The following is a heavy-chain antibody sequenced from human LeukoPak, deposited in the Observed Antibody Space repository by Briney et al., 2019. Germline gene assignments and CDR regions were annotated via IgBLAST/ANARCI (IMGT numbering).Heavy chain of an antibody. Sequence: SVKVSCKASGGTFSSYAISGVRPAPGQGLEWMGRIIPILGKANYAQKFQGRVTITADKSTSTAYMERSSLRSEDTAVYYCARDLGGYRQQLVEGYDAFDIWGQGTMVTVSS. CDR3: ARDLGGYRQQLVEGYDAFDI. CDR1: GGTFSSYA. J-gene: IGHJ3*02. D-gene: IGHD6-13*01. CDR2: IIPILGKA. V-gene: IGHV1-69*04.